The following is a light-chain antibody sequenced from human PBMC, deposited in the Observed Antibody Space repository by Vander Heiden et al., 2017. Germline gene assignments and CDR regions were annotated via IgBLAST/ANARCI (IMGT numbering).Light chain of an antibody. Sequence: ELVMTQSTAAMSMSPGERATLSCRASQSVRSDLACYQQKRGQAPSLLIYGASIRATGIPARFSGSGSGTEFTLTISSLQSEDLAVYYCQHYSHWPHTFGGGTKVEIK. V-gene: IGKV3-15*01. CDR2: GAS. CDR3: QHYSHWPHT. CDR1: QSVRSD. J-gene: IGKJ4*01.